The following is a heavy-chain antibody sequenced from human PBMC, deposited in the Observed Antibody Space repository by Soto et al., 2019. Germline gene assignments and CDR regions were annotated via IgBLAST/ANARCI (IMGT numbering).Heavy chain of an antibody. CDR1: GFSLTTSGVG. D-gene: IGHD3-3*01. J-gene: IGHJ4*02. Sequence: ITLNESGPTVVKPAETLTLTCTFSGFSLTTSGVGVGWIRQSPGKAPEWLALIYLDDDKRYSASLKSRLTITKDTSKNQVVLTMASVDPADTATYYCAHRILRTVFGLVTTTAIYFDFWGQGTPVVVSS. CDR2: IYLDDDK. V-gene: IGHV2-5*02. CDR3: AHRILRTVFGLVTTTAIYFDF.